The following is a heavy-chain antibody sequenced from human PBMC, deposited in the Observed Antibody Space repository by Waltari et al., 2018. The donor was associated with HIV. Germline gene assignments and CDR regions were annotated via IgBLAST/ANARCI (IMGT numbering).Heavy chain of an antibody. Sequence: QLQLQESGPGLVKPSETLSLTCTVSGGSISSSTYYWAWIRQPPGKGLEWIGTIYYSGSTYYNPSLKSRVTISVDTSKNQFSLRLSSVTAADTAVYYCARHTGYSSGWYPTSPFGYWGQGTLVTVSS. V-gene: IGHV4-39*01. CDR2: IYYSGST. J-gene: IGHJ4*02. CDR3: ARHTGYSSGWYPTSPFGY. D-gene: IGHD6-13*01. CDR1: GGSISSSTYY.